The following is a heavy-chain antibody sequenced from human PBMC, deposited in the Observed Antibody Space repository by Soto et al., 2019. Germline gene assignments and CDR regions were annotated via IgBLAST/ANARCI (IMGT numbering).Heavy chain of an antibody. Sequence: QVQLVQSGAEVQKPGSSVQVSCKASGGGNLRDYRTTWVRQAPGQGLEWMGGIIAKLGSANYAQNFQGRVTITADESTSTVYMELRILKSEDTAVYYCARGGGGYNFVDVYWGQGTPVTVSS. CDR2: IIAKLGSA. D-gene: IGHD5-12*01. CDR1: GGGNLRDYR. V-gene: IGHV1-69*01. CDR3: ARGGGGYNFVDVY. J-gene: IGHJ4*02.